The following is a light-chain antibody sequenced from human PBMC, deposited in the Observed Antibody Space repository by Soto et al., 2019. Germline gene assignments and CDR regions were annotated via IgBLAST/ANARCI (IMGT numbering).Light chain of an antibody. CDR3: QQFYTSPYT. V-gene: IGKV4-1*01. CDR2: WAS. J-gene: IGKJ2*01. CDR1: QSVFYSSSNRNY. Sequence: DIVLTQSPDSLAVSLGERATINCKASQSVFYSSSNRNYLSWYQQKAGQPPKLLLYWASTREFGVPERFSGSGSGTDFTLTITSLQAEDVALYYCQQFYTSPYTFGQGTKLEIK.